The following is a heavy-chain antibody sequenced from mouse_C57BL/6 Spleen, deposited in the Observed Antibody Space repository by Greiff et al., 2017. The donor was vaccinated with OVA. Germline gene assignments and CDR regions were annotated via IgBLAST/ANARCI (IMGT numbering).Heavy chain of an antibody. CDR2: IYPGSGNT. D-gene: IGHD2-12*01. V-gene: IGHV1-66*01. CDR3: ARVFYDAVYYYAMDY. Sequence: QVHVKQSGPELVKPGASVKISCKASGYSFTSYYIHWVKQRPGQGLEWIGWIYPGSGNTKYNEKFKGKATLTADTSSSTAYMQLSSLTSEDSAVYYCARVFYDAVYYYAMDYWGQGTSVTVSS. CDR1: GYSFTSYY. J-gene: IGHJ4*01.